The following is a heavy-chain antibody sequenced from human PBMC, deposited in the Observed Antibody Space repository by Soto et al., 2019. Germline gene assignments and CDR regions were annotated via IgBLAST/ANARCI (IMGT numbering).Heavy chain of an antibody. Sequence: PGGSLRLSCAASGFTFSSYAMHWVRQAPGKGLEWVAVISYDGSNKYYADSVKGRFTISRDNSKNTLYLQMNSLRAEDTAVYYCAREVYCSGGSCYSDYYYYGMDVWGQGTTVTVSS. CDR3: AREVYCSGGSCYSDYYYYGMDV. D-gene: IGHD2-15*01. J-gene: IGHJ6*02. V-gene: IGHV3-30-3*01. CDR1: GFTFSSYA. CDR2: ISYDGSNK.